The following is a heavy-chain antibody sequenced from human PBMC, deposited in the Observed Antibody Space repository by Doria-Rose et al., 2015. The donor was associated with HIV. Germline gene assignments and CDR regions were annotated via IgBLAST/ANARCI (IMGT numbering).Heavy chain of an antibody. CDR2: IYFSGTT. CDR1: GYF. D-gene: IGHD5-12*01. CDR3: ARGSGFDRTLDY. V-gene: IGHV4-31*02. J-gene: IGHJ1*01. Sequence: GYFWSWIRQHPGKALEWIGYIYFSGTTYYNPSLRSRINMSADASKGQFSLNLTSATAADTAIYYCARGSGFDRTLDYWGRGALFTVSS.